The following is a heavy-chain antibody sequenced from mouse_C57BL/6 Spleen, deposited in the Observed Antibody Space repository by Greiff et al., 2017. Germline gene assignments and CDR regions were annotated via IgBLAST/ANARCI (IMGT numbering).Heavy chain of an antibody. V-gene: IGHV5-6*01. CDR3: AREVTTDYFDY. Sequence: EVQLVESGGDLVKPGGSLKLSCAASGFTFSSYGMSWVRQTPDKRLEWVATISSGGSYTYYPDSVKGRFTISRDNAKNTLYLQMSSLKSEDTAMYYCAREVTTDYFDYWGQGTTLTVSS. D-gene: IGHD2-2*01. CDR2: ISSGGSYT. J-gene: IGHJ2*01. CDR1: GFTFSSYG.